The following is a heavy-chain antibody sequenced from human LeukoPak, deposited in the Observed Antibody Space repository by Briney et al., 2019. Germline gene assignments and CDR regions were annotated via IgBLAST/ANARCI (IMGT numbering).Heavy chain of an antibody. Sequence: SETLSLTCTVSGGSISSYYWRWIRQPPGKGLEWIGYIYYSGSTNYNPSLKSRVTISVDTSKNQFSLKLSSVTAADTAVYYCARAIRRKWFDPWGQGTLVTVSS. CDR1: GGSISSYY. J-gene: IGHJ5*02. CDR2: IYYSGST. D-gene: IGHD3-3*01. CDR3: ARAIRRKWFDP. V-gene: IGHV4-59*01.